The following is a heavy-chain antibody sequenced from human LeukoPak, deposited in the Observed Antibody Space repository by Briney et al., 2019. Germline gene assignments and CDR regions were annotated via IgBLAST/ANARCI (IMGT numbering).Heavy chain of an antibody. CDR1: GFTFSSYG. J-gene: IGHJ6*03. CDR2: ISGSGGYT. CDR3: ARDGDHYYYYMDV. Sequence: PGGTLRLSCAASGFTFSSYGMSWVRQAPGKGLEWVSAISGSGGYTYYADSVKGRFTISRDNSKNTVYLQMNSLRAEDTAVYYCARDGDHYYYYMDVWGKGTTVTVSS. V-gene: IGHV3-23*01.